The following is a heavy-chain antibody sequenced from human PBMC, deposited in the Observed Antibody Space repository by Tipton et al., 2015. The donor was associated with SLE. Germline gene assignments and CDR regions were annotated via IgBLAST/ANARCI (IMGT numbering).Heavy chain of an antibody. CDR1: GYPISSAYY. CDR2: IYHSGST. CDR3: ARRMWEPDAFDI. V-gene: IGHV4-38-2*02. D-gene: IGHD1-26*01. Sequence: TLSLTCTVSGYPISSAYYWGWIRQPPGKGLEWIGSIYHSGSTYYNPSLKSRVTISVDTSKNQFSLKLSSVTAADTAVYYCARRMWEPDAFDIWGQGTMVTVSS. J-gene: IGHJ3*02.